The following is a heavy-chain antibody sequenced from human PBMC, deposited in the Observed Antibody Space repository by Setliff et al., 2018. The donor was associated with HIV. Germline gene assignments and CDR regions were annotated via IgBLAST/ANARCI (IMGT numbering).Heavy chain of an antibody. CDR1: GYTFTSFD. J-gene: IGHJ6*03. CDR3: ARARRDSYDRGRRNHYYIDV. Sequence: ASVKVSCKTSGYTFTSFDINWVRQATGQGLEWMGWMNPDSGNTGYAQKFQGRVTMTRKTSTSTAFMELSNLKFEDTAVYYCARARRDSYDRGRRNHYYIDVWGKGTTVTVSS. CDR2: MNPDSGNT. D-gene: IGHD3-22*01. V-gene: IGHV1-8*02.